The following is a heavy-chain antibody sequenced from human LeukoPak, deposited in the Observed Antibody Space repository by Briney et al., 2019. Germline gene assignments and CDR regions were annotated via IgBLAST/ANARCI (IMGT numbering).Heavy chain of an antibody. CDR1: GFSFSSYA. J-gene: IGHJ1*01. Sequence: GGSLRLSCSGSGFSFSSYAMHWVPQAPGKGLQYVSVISDKGVSTSYADSVKGRFTITRDNSKNTVYLQMSSLRAEDTAVYYCVGDGRDGYNKYFHHWGQGTLVTVSS. CDR3: VGDGRDGYNKYFHH. CDR2: ISDKGVST. V-gene: IGHV3-64D*06. D-gene: IGHD5-24*01.